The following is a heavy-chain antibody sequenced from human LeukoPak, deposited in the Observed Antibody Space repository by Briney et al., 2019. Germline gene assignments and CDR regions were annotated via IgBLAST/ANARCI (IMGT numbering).Heavy chain of an antibody. CDR1: GFTFSSYG. D-gene: IGHD3-10*01. CDR2: IWYDGSNK. V-gene: IGHV3-33*01. CDR3: AREVGYYGSGNYFDY. Sequence: PGGSLRLSCAASGFTFSSYGMHWVRQAPGKGLGWVAVIWYDGSNKYYADSVKGRFTISRDNSKNTLYLQMNSLRAEDTAVYYCAREVGYYGSGNYFDYWGQGTLVTVSS. J-gene: IGHJ4*02.